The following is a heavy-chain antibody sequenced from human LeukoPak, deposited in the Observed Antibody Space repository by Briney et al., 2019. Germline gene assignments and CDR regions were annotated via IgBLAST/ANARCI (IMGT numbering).Heavy chain of an antibody. CDR1: GFTFSSYG. V-gene: IGHV3-33*06. J-gene: IGHJ6*02. Sequence: GSLRLSCAASGFTFSSYGMHWVRQAPGKGLEWVALIWYDGSNEYYADSVKGRFTISRDNSKNTLSLQMNTLRAEDTAVYYCAKAGEQLEPRYYYYGMDVWGQGTTVTVS. CDR3: AKAGEQLEPRYYYYGMDV. D-gene: IGHD6-13*01. CDR2: IWYDGSNE.